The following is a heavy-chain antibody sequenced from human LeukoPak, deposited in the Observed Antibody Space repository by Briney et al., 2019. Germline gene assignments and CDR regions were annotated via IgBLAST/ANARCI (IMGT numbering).Heavy chain of an antibody. V-gene: IGHV1-8*01. J-gene: IGHJ6*02. CDR3: AIVYDSSGYYYSYGMDV. D-gene: IGHD3-22*01. CDR1: GYTFTSYD. CDR2: MNPNSGNT. Sequence: ASVKVSCKASGYTFTSYDINWVRQATGQGLEWMGWMNPNSGNTGYAQKFQGRVTMTRNTSISTAYTELSSLRSEDTAVYYCAIVYDSSGYYYSYGMDVWGQGTTVTVSS.